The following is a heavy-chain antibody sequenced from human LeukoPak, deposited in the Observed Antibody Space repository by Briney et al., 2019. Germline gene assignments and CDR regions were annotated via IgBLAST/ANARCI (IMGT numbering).Heavy chain of an antibody. V-gene: IGHV1-46*01. CDR3: ARVGCGGDCTNY. D-gene: IGHD2-21*02. Sequence: ASVKVSCEASGYTFTSYYMHWVRQAPGQGLEWMGIINPSGGSTSYAQKFQGRVTMTRDTSTSTVYMELSSLRSEDTAVYYCARVGCGGDCTNYWGQGTLVTVSS. CDR2: INPSGGST. J-gene: IGHJ4*02. CDR1: GYTFTSYY.